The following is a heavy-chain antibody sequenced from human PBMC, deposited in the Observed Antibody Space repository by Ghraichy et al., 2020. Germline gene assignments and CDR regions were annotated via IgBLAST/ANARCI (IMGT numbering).Heavy chain of an antibody. CDR2: IKEDGSEI. Sequence: GGSLRLSCAASGFIFSTYWMNWVRQVPGKGLEWVANIKEDGSEIQYVDSVKGRFTVSRDNAKNLVFLQMNSLRGEDTAVYYCVRDTSPAPGTDYWGQGTLVTV. D-gene: IGHD2-2*01. CDR1: GFIFSTYW. CDR3: VRDTSPAPGTDY. V-gene: IGHV3-7*01. J-gene: IGHJ4*02.